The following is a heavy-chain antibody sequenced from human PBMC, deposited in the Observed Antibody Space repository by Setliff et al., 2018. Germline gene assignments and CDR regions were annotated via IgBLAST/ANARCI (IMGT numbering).Heavy chain of an antibody. Sequence: GASVKVSCKASGYTLSNSILSWVRQAPGQGLEWVGWISAYNGKTYSAQKFQDRVTLTTHTSTNMGYLELRDLRSDDTAVYYCLRLVRYCTKIACQATSGDEVWGQGTLVPVSS. V-gene: IGHV1-18*01. CDR1: GYTLSNSI. D-gene: IGHD2-8*01. CDR3: LRLVRYCTKIACQATSGDEV. J-gene: IGHJ4*02. CDR2: ISAYNGKT.